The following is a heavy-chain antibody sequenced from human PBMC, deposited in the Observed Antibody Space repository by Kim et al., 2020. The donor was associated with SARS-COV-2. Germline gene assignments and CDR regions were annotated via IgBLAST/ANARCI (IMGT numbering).Heavy chain of an antibody. D-gene: IGHD1-26*01. CDR1: GFTFRSYW. CDR3: ASRLATSLDY. Sequence: GGSLRLSCAASGFTFRSYWMHWVRQAPGKGLVWISHINTDGSTTTYADSVKGRLTISRDNAHNTMYLQMNSLRAEDTAVYYCASRLATSLDYWGQGTLVTVSS. V-gene: IGHV3-74*01. J-gene: IGHJ4*02. CDR2: INTDGSTT.